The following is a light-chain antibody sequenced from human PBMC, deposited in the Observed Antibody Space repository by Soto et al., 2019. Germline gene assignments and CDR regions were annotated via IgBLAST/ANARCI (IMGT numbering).Light chain of an antibody. J-gene: IGKJ1*01. CDR3: QQYNDWPRT. CDR1: QSLSNN. CDR2: GAS. Sequence: EIVMTQSPATLSVSPGERAALSCRASQSLSNNLAWYQQKPGLAPRLLIYGASTRATGIPARFSGSGSGTDFTLTISSLPSEDFAVYYCQQYNDWPRTFGQGTKVEIK. V-gene: IGKV3-15*01.